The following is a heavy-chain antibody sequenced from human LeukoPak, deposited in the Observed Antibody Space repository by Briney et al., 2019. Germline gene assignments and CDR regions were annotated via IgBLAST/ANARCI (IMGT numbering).Heavy chain of an antibody. CDR2: ISSSGSTI. CDR3: ARDEVGATTWFDP. J-gene: IGHJ5*02. Sequence: GGSLRLSCAASGFTFSDYYMSWIRQAPGKGLEWVSYISSSGSTIYYADPMKGRFTISRDNAKTSLYLQMNSLRAEDTAVYYCARDEVGATTWFDPWGQGTLVTVSS. CDR1: GFTFSDYY. D-gene: IGHD1-26*01. V-gene: IGHV3-11*01.